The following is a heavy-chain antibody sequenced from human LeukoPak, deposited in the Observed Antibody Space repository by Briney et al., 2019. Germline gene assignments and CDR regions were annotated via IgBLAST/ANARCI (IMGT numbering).Heavy chain of an antibody. Sequence: GGSLRLSCAASGFTFSNAWMSWVRQAPGKGLEWVANIKQDGSEKYYVDSVKGRFTISRDNAKNSLYLQMNSLRAEDTAVYYCARFAEVWGSYRRFDYWGQGTLVTVSS. V-gene: IGHV3-7*01. CDR3: ARFAEVWGSYRRFDY. J-gene: IGHJ4*02. D-gene: IGHD3-16*02. CDR2: IKQDGSEK. CDR1: GFTFSNAW.